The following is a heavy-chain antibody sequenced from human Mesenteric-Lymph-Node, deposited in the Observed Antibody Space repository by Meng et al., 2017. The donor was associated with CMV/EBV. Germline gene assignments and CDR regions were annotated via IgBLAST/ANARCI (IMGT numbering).Heavy chain of an antibody. CDR2: IYYSGST. V-gene: IGHV4-39*07. Sequence: SETLSLTCTVSGGSISSSSYYWGWIRQPPGKGLEWIGSIYYSGSTSYNPSLKSRVTISVDTSKNQFSLKLSSVTAADTAMYYCARDYGDYFRGSRGDYYYYGMDVWGQGTTVTVSS. CDR1: GGSISSSSYY. CDR3: ARDYGDYFRGSRGDYYYYGMDV. D-gene: IGHD4-17*01. J-gene: IGHJ6*02.